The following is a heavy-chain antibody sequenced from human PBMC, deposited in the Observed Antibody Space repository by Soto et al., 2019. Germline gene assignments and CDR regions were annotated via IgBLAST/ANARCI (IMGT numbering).Heavy chain of an antibody. CDR3: AKDGFSGTTFDY. Sequence: EVQLLESGGGLVQPGGSLRLSCAASGFTFSSYAMSWVRQAPGQGLEWVSAISGSGGSTYYADSVKGRFTISRDNSKNTLYLQMNSLRAEDTAVYYCAKDGFSGTTFDYWGQGTLVTVSS. D-gene: IGHD1-1*01. J-gene: IGHJ4*02. CDR1: GFTFSSYA. V-gene: IGHV3-23*01. CDR2: ISGSGGST.